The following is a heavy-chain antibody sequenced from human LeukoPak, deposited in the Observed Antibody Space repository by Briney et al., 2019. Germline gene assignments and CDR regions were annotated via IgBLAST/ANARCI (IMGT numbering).Heavy chain of an antibody. V-gene: IGHV1-18*01. Sequence: ASVKVSCKASGYTFTSYGISWVRQAPGQGLEWMGWISAYNGNTNYAQKLQGRVTMTRDTSTSTVYMELSSLRSEDTAVYYCATEAGLVDYYFDLWGRGTLVTVSS. CDR3: ATEAGLVDYYFDL. D-gene: IGHD2-15*01. CDR1: GYTFTSYG. CDR2: ISAYNGNT. J-gene: IGHJ2*01.